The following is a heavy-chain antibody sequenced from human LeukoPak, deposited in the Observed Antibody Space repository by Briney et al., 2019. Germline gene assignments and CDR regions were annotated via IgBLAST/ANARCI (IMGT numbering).Heavy chain of an antibody. V-gene: IGHV3-33*01. D-gene: IGHD2-2*02. CDR3: ARPEMGDIVVVPAAIPL. Sequence: GRSLRLSCAASGFTFSSYGMHWVRQAPGKGLEWVAVIWYDGSNKYYADSVKGRFTISRDNSKNTLYLQMNSLRAEDTAVYYCARPEMGDIVVVPAAIPLWGQGTLVTVSS. CDR1: GFTFSSYG. J-gene: IGHJ4*02. CDR2: IWYDGSNK.